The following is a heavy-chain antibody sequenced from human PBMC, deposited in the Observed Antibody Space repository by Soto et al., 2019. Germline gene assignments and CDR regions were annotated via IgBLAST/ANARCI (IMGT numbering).Heavy chain of an antibody. D-gene: IGHD3-3*01. CDR2: ISGSADGT. Sequence: EVKLLESGGSLAQPGASLRLSCGASDFTFDSYAIRWFLQSPGERLQWIAAISGSADGTDYAHSVRVRFTISRDNAKKTVHLQMDSLRVEETAVYFCAKDTVGGYSFWSGGYSDGLDVWGQGTLVPVS. CDR1: DFTFDSYA. V-gene: IGHV3-23*01. J-gene: IGHJ3*01. CDR3: AKDTVGGYSFWSGGYSDGLDV.